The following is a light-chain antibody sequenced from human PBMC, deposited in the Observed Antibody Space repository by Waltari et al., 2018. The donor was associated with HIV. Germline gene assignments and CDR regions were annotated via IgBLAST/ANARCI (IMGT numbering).Light chain of an antibody. CDR1: QPISNS. CDR2: GTS. CDR3: QQYYSIPNT. V-gene: IGKV1-NL1*01. Sequence: HMTQSPSSLPASVGDRVPITCRASQPISNSLAWYQQKPGKAPKPLVYGTSRLESGVPSRFSGSGSGTDYTLTISSLQPEDFASYYCQQYYSIPNTFGQGTKLEIK. J-gene: IGKJ2*01.